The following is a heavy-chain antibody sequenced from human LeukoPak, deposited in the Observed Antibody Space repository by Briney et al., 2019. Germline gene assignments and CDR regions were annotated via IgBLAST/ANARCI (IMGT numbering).Heavy chain of an antibody. CDR2: ITSSGSTI. J-gene: IGHJ4*01. Sequence: GGSLRLSCAASGVTFRSYGMNWVRQAPGKGLEWVSYITSSGSTIYYADSVKGRFTISRDNAKNSLYLQMNSLRAEDTAVYYCARHAPTSSAFDYWGHGTLVTVSS. V-gene: IGHV3-48*03. D-gene: IGHD6-19*01. CDR1: GVTFRSYG. CDR3: ARHAPTSSAFDY.